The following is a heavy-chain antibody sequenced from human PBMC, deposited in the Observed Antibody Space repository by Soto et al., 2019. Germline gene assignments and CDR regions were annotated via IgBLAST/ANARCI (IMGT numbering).Heavy chain of an antibody. D-gene: IGHD6-19*01. Sequence: PSESLSLTCTVSGDSISSYFWSWIRQPAGKGLEWIGRVHTSGSTTYNPSLKSRVTMSVDTSKSQFSLKLTSVTAADTAVYYCAREKALASTGWLDPWGQGXLVTVYS. CDR3: AREKALASTGWLDP. V-gene: IGHV4-4*07. CDR2: VHTSGST. J-gene: IGHJ5*02. CDR1: GDSISSYF.